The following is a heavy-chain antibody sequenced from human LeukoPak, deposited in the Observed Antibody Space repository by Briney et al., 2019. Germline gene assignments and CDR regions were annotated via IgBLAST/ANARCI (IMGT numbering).Heavy chain of an antibody. CDR3: ARDRYCTATTCSPTGLAY. J-gene: IGHJ4*02. V-gene: IGHV3-48*03. D-gene: IGHD2-8*02. CDR1: GFTFSSYE. CDR2: ISSSGRTF. Sequence: QPGGSLRLSCAASGFTFSSYEMNWVRQAPGKGLEWVSYISSSGRTFYYADSVKGRFTISRDNGKNSLYLQMNSLRVEDTAVYYCARDRYCTATTCSPTGLAYWGQGTPVTVSS.